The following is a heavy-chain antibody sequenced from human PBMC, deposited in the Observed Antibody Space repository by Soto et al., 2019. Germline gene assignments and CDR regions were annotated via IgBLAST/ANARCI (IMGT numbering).Heavy chain of an antibody. CDR1: GYTFTGYY. D-gene: IGHD3-3*01. V-gene: IGHV1-2*04. J-gene: IGHJ3*02. CDR3: ARGNSITIFGVVIILTHDAFDI. Sequence: ASVKVSCKASGYTFTGYYMHWVRQAPGQGLEWMGWINPNSGGTNYAQKFQGWVTMTRDTSISTAYMELSRLRSDDTAVYHCARGNSITIFGVVIILTHDAFDIWGQGTMVTVSS. CDR2: INPNSGGT.